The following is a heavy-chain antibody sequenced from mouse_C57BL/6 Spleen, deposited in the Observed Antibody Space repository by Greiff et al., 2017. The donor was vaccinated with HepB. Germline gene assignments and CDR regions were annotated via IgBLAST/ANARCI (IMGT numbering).Heavy chain of an antibody. J-gene: IGHJ3*01. D-gene: IGHD1-1*01. CDR3: ARDYGSSYASSWFAY. CDR1: GYTFTSYW. Sequence: QVQLKQPGAELVRPGTSVKLSCKASGYTFTSYWMHWVKQRPGQGLEWIGVIDPSDSYTNYNQKFKGKATLTVDTSSSTAYMQLSSLTSEDSAVYYCARDYGSSYASSWFAYWGQGTLVTVSA. V-gene: IGHV1-59*01. CDR2: IDPSDSYT.